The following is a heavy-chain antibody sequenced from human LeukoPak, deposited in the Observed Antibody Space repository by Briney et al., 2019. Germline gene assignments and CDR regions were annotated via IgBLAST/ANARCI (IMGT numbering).Heavy chain of an antibody. CDR1: GFTFSSYW. Sequence: PGGSLRLSCAASGFTFSSYWMNWVRQAPGKGLEWVANIKQDGSEKYYVDSVKGRFTISRDNAKSSLYLQMNSLRAGDTAMCFCARGRYSSTTYYFDYWGQGALVTVSS. V-gene: IGHV3-7*03. J-gene: IGHJ4*02. D-gene: IGHD6-19*01. CDR3: ARGRYSSTTYYFDY. CDR2: IKQDGSEK.